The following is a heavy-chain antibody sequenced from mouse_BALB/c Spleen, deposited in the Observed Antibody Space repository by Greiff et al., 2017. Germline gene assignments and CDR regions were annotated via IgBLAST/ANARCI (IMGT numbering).Heavy chain of an antibody. J-gene: IGHJ1*01. CDR2: ISSGSSTI. Sequence: DVKLVESGGGLVKPGGSLKLSCAASGFTFSSFGMNWVRQAPEKGLEWVAYISSGSSTIYYADTVKGRFTISRDNPKNTLFLQMTSLRSEDTAMYYCARWGGGSSYDWYFDVWGAGTTVTVSS. CDR3: ARWGGGSSYDWYFDV. D-gene: IGHD1-1*01. CDR1: GFTFSSFG. V-gene: IGHV5-17*02.